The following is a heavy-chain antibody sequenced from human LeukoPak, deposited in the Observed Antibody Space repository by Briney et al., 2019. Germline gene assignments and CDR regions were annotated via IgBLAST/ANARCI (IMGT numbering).Heavy chain of an antibody. D-gene: IGHD6-13*01. Sequence: GGSLRLSCAASGFTFSSYAMSWVRQAPGKGLEWVSAISGSGGSTYYADSVKGRFTISRDNSKNTLYLQMNSLRAEDTAVYYCATVGYSSWYTFDYWGQGALVTVSS. CDR1: GFTFSSYA. CDR3: ATVGYSSWYTFDY. CDR2: ISGSGGST. V-gene: IGHV3-23*01. J-gene: IGHJ4*02.